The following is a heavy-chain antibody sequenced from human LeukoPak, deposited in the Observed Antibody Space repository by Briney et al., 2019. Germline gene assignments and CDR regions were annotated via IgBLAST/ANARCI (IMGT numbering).Heavy chain of an antibody. D-gene: IGHD4-23*01. V-gene: IGHV4-39*01. CDR2: IYYSGST. CDR1: GGSISSSSYY. CDR3: ASHYGGSHLPPPWWSLDY. Sequence: SETLSLTCTVSGGSISSSSYYWGWIRQPPGKGLEWIGSIYYSGSTYYNPSLKSRVTISVDTSKNQFSLKLSSVTAADTAVYYCASHYGGSHLPPPWWSLDYWGQGTLVTVSS. J-gene: IGHJ4*02.